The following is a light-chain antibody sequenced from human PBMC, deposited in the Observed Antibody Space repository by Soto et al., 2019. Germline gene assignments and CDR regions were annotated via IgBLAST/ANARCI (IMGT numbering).Light chain of an antibody. CDR2: EVS. CDR3: CLYTSSSVV. J-gene: IGLJ2*01. V-gene: IGLV2-14*01. CDR1: SSDVGASNS. Sequence: QSVLAQPASMSGSPGQSITISCTGASSDVGASNSVSWYQQHLGKAPKLMIYEVSDRPSGVSHRFSGSKSGSTASLTISGLQAEDEADYYCCLYTSSSVVFGGGTKVTVL.